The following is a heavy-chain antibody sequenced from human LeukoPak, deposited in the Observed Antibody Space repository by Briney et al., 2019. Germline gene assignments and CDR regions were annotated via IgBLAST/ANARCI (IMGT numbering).Heavy chain of an antibody. CDR2: INQDGRET. CDR1: GFTLRGSW. Sequence: GGSLRLSCAASGFTLRGSWMDGVRQAPGKGGEGVANINQDGRETYYVDAAKGRFTISRDNAKNSLYLQMDSLRVEDTAMYYCTKALDFWGQGTLVTVSS. V-gene: IGHV3-7*01. J-gene: IGHJ4*02. CDR3: TKALDF.